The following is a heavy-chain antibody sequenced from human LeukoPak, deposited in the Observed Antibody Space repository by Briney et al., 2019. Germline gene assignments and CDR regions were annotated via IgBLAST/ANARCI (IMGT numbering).Heavy chain of an antibody. V-gene: IGHV3-66*01. CDR3: AGGGSSGYYTIDY. J-gene: IGHJ4*02. CDR2: IYSGGST. Sequence: PGGSLRLSCAASGFTVSSNYMSWVRQAPGKGLEWVSVIYSGGSTYYADSVKGRFTISRDNSKNTLYLQMNSPRAEDTAVYYCAGGGSSGYYTIDYWGQGTLVTVSS. CDR1: GFTVSSNY. D-gene: IGHD3-22*01.